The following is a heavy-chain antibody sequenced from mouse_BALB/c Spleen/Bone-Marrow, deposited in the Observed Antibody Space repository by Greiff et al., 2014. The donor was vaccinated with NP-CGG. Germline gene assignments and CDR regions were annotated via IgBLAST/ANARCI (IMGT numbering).Heavy chain of an antibody. V-gene: IGHV1-14*01. J-gene: IGHJ2*01. CDR3: ARTGNYYGSSFDC. CDR1: GYTFTSYV. D-gene: IGHD1-1*01. Sequence: EVQLQQSGPELVKPGTSVKMSCKASGYTFTSYVIHWVKQKPGQGLEWIGYINPFNDGTKYNEKFKDKATQTSDKSYNTAYMELSSLTSEDSAVYYCARTGNYYGSSFDCWGQGTTLTVSS. CDR2: INPFNDGT.